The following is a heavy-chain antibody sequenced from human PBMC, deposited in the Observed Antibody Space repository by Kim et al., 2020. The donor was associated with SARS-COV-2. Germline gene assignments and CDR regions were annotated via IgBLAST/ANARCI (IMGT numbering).Heavy chain of an antibody. Sequence: ASVKVSCKVSGYTLTELSMHWVRQAPGKGLEWMGGFDPEDGETIYAQKFQGRVTMTEDTSTDTAYMELSSLRSEDTAVYYCATPPRIAATAGPLDIWGQGTMVTVSS. CDR3: ATPPRIAATAGPLDI. CDR1: GYTLTELS. V-gene: IGHV1-24*01. D-gene: IGHD6-13*01. CDR2: FDPEDGET. J-gene: IGHJ3*02.